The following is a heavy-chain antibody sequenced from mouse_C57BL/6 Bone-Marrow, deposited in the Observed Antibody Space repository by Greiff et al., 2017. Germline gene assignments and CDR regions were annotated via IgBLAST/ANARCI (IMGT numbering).Heavy chain of an antibody. J-gene: IGHJ4*01. D-gene: IGHD1-1*01. CDR1: GYTFTSYW. Sequence: QVQLQQPGAELVKPGASVKLSCKASGYTFTSYWMQWVKQRPGQGLEWIGEIDPSDSYTNYNQKFKGKAPLTVDKSSITAYMQLSILTSEESAVYYCAGYYGSSYYAIDYWGQGTSVTVSS. CDR3: AGYYGSSYYAIDY. V-gene: IGHV1-50*01. CDR2: IDPSDSYT.